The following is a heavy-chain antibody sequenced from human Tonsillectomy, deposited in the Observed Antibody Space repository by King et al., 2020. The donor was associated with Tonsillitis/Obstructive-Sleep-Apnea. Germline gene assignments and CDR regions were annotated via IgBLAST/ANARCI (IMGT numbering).Heavy chain of an antibody. CDR2: IYYSGST. Sequence: LQLQESGPGLVKPSETLSLTCTVSGGSISSSSYYWDWIRQPPGKGLEWIGSIYYSGSTYYNPSLKSRVTISVDTSKNQFSLKLSSVTAADTAVYYCAREVVWGRYRYPYFDYWGQGTLVTVSS. CDR1: GGSISSSSYY. CDR3: AREVVWGRYRYPYFDY. V-gene: IGHV4-39*02. J-gene: IGHJ4*02. D-gene: IGHD3-16*02.